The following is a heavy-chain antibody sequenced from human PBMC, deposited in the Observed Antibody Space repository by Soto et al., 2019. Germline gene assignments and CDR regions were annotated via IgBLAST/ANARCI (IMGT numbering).Heavy chain of an antibody. J-gene: IGHJ5*02. Sequence: QVHLVQAGAEVKKPGASVKVSCKDAGYSFTDYYMHWGRQAPGQGLEWMGWINTKTGGTNYAQRVQGRVTMTGDTSINTAYMELSRLRSDDTAVYYCARVGPTGWFDPGGQGTVVTVSS. CDR3: ARVGPTGWFDP. CDR1: GYSFTDYY. CDR2: INTKTGGT. V-gene: IGHV1-2*02.